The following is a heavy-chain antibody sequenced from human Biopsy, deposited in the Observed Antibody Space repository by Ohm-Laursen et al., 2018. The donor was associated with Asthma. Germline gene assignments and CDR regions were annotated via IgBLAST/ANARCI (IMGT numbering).Heavy chain of an antibody. J-gene: IGHJ1*01. CDR2: IKHDGSEK. CDR1: GFTFGDYW. Sequence: GSLRPSCTASGFTFGDYWMSWVRQVPGKGLEWVANIKHDGSEKNHVDSLKGRFTISRDNAKNLLFLQMNSLRAEDTAVYYCARTFHFWSPYHAEHYQLWGQGTLVTVSS. CDR3: ARTFHFWSPYHAEHYQL. D-gene: IGHD3-3*01. V-gene: IGHV3-7*01.